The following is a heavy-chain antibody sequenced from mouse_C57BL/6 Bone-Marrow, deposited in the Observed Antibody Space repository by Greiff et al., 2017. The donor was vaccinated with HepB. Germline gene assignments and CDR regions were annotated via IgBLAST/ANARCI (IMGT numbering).Heavy chain of an antibody. CDR2: FHPYNDDT. J-gene: IGHJ1*03. D-gene: IGHD1-1*01. CDR3: ARSYYYGSSYWYFDV. Sequence: VNLQESGAELVKPGASVKMSCKASGYTFTTYPIEWMKQNHGKSLEWIGNFHPYNDDTKYNEKFKGKATLTVEKSSSTVYLELSRLTSDDSAVYYCARSYYYGSSYWYFDVWGTGTTVTVSS. V-gene: IGHV1-47*01. CDR1: GYTFTTYP.